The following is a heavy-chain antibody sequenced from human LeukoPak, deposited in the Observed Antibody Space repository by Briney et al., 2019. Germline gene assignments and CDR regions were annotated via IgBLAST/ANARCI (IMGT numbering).Heavy chain of an antibody. CDR1: GVSISSHY. J-gene: IGHJ4*02. D-gene: IGHD1-26*01. CDR2: ISYTGYT. CDR3: ARRSYAIFDF. Sequence: SETLSLTCSVSGVSISSHYWSWIRQPPGKGLEWIGYISYTGYTNYNPSLNSRVTISTDSSKNQFSLNLCSVTAADTAIYYCARRSYAIFDFWGQGMLVTVSS. V-gene: IGHV4-59*08.